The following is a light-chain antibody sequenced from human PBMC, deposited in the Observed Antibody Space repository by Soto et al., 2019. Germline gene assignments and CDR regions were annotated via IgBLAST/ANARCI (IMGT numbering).Light chain of an antibody. CDR3: CSFAVGSTLV. V-gene: IGLV2-23*01. CDR2: EGS. J-gene: IGLJ2*01. CDR1: SSDVGTYNL. Sequence: QSALTQPASVSGSPGQSITISCTGTSSDVGTYNLVSWHQQHPGKAPKLIIYEGSKRPSGVSNRFSGSKSGNTASLTISGLQAEDEADYYCCSFAVGSTLVFGGGTKVTVL.